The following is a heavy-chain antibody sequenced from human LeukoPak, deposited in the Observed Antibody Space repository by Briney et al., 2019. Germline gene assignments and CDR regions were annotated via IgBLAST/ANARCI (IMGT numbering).Heavy chain of an antibody. CDR1: GGSISGTNW. Sequence: SETLSLTCGVSGGSISGTNWWSWVRQPPGQGLEWIGEISLRGLTNYNPSLRSRLTMSLDESKNQVSLNLTSVTSADTAVYYCSRERGPFSPFGFWGQGTLVSV. CDR2: ISLRGLT. D-gene: IGHD3-10*01. CDR3: SRERGPFSPFGF. V-gene: IGHV4-4*02. J-gene: IGHJ4*02.